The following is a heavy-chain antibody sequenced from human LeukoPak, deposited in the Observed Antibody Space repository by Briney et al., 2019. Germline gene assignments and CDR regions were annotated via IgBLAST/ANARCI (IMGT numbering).Heavy chain of an antibody. CDR2: IYYSGST. V-gene: IGHV4-59*01. CDR1: GGSISSYY. CDR3: ARLDYYDGDY. Sequence: SSETLSLTCTVSGGSISSYYWSWIRQPPVKGLEWIGYIYYSGSTNYNPSLKSRVTISVDTSKNQFSLKLSSVTAADTAVYYCARLDYYDGDYWGQGTLVTVSS. J-gene: IGHJ4*02. D-gene: IGHD3-22*01.